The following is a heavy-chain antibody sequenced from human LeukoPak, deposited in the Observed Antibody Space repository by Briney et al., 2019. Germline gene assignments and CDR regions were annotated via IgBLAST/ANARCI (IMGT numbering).Heavy chain of an antibody. V-gene: IGHV3-23*01. Sequence: AGGSLRLSCVASGFTFSNYAMSWVRQAPGKGLEWVSGIVNSGGSTYYADSVGGRLTISRDNSNKTVYLQMSSLRGDDTAIYYCAKDRAGYSYGMFDSWGQGTLVTVSS. CDR1: GFTFSNYA. D-gene: IGHD5-18*01. J-gene: IGHJ4*02. CDR3: AKDRAGYSYGMFDS. CDR2: IVNSGGST.